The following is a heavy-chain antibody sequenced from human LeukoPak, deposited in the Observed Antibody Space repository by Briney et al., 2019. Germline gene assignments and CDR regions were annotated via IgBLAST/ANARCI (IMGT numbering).Heavy chain of an antibody. CDR3: AASYYDILTGRYYGIDY. V-gene: IGHV1-58*02. J-gene: IGHJ4*02. CDR1: GFTFTSSA. CDR2: IVVGSGNT. D-gene: IGHD3-9*01. Sequence: SVKVSCKASGFTFTSSAMQWVRQARGQRLEWIGWIVVGSGNTNYAQKFQERDTITRDMSTSTAYMELSSLRSEDTAVYYCAASYYDILTGRYYGIDYWGQGTLVTVSS.